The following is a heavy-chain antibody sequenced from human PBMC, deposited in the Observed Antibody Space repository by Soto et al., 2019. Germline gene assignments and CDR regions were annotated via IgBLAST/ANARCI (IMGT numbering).Heavy chain of an antibody. CDR1: GFTFINTW. J-gene: IGHJ4*02. Sequence: PGGSLRLSCAASGFTFINTWMSWVLQAPGKELEWVGHIKSKSDGGTTDYNAPVKGRFTISRDDPKNTLYLQMNSLKIEDTAVCYCTTRTLYSYGSDFWGQGTLVTGSS. CDR2: IKSKSDGGTT. V-gene: IGHV3-15*01. D-gene: IGHD5-18*01. CDR3: TTRTLYSYGSDF.